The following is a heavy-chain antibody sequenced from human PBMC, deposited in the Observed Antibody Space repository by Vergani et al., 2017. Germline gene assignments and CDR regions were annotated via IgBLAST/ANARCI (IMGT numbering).Heavy chain of an antibody. J-gene: IGHJ1*01. D-gene: IGHD2-2*01. V-gene: IGHV3-21*01. CDR1: GFTFGSYS. CDR3: ASGVPGYQLATQYFQH. Sequence: EVQLVESGGGLVKPGGSLRLSCVASGFTFGSYSMNWVRQAPGKGLEWVSFISSSSSYRYYADSVKGRFTISRDNGEYSLLLQMNSLRPEETAVYYCASGVPGYQLATQYFQHWGQGTLVTVSS. CDR2: ISSSSSYR.